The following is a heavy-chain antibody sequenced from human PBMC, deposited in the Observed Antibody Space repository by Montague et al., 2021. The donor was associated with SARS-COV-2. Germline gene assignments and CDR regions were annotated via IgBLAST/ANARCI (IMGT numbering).Heavy chain of an antibody. J-gene: IGHJ6*02. CDR1: GFTFSSYG. CDR2: ISYDGSNK. V-gene: IGHV3-30*18. CDR3: AKDFMSLMVYAMVYYYYGMDV. D-gene: IGHD2-8*01. Sequence: SLRLSCEASGFTFSSYGMHWVRQAPGKGLEWVAVISYDGSNKYYADSVKGRFTISRDNSKNTLYLQMNSLRAEDTAVYYCAKDFMSLMVYAMVYYYYGMDVWGQGTTVTVSS.